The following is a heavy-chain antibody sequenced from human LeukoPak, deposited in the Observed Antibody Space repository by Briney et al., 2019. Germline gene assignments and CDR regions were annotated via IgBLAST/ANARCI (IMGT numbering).Heavy chain of an antibody. Sequence: PSETLSLTCTVSGGSISSGGYYWSWIRQHPGKGLEWIGYTYYSGSTYYNPSLKSRVTISVDTSKNQFSLKLSSVTAADTAVYYCARDLRSSSSSGINYYGMDVWGQGTTVTVSS. CDR3: ARDLRSSSSSGINYYGMDV. D-gene: IGHD6-6*01. CDR2: TYYSGST. J-gene: IGHJ6*02. V-gene: IGHV4-31*03. CDR1: GGSISSGGYY.